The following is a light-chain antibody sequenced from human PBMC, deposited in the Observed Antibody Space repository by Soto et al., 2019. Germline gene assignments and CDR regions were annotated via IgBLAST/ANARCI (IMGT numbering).Light chain of an antibody. Sequence: DIQMTQSPSTLSASVGDRVTITCRASQSIGSWLAWYQQKPGKAPKLLIYDASSLESGVPSRFSGSGSGTEFTLTISSLQPDDFATYYCQQYDYYSSWTFGQGTKVGIK. V-gene: IGKV1-5*01. CDR1: QSIGSW. CDR3: QQYDYYSSWT. J-gene: IGKJ1*01. CDR2: DAS.